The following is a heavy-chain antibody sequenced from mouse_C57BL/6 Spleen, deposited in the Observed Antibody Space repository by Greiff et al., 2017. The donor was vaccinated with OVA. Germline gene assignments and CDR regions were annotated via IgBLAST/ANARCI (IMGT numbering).Heavy chain of an antibody. Sequence: EVKVEESGAELVKPGASVKLSCTASGFNIKDYYMHWVKQRTEQGLEWIGRIDPEDGETKYAPKFQGKATITADTSSNTAYLQLSSLTSEDSAVYYCASGYGSRPFDYWGQGTTLTVSS. CDR1: GFNIKDYY. CDR2: IDPEDGET. V-gene: IGHV14-2*01. J-gene: IGHJ2*01. D-gene: IGHD1-1*01. CDR3: ASGYGSRPFDY.